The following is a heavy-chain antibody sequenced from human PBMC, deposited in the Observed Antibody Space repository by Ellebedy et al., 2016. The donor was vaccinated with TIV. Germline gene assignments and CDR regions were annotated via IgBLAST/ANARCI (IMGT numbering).Heavy chain of an antibody. CDR1: GFTFSIYS. Sequence: GESLKISCAASGFTFSIYSMNWVRQAPGKGLEWVSSISSSGSHTYYADPVKGRFTISRDSAKNSLYLDMDSRRAEDTAVYYCARDIQNYNPKGAFDIWGQGTMVTVSS. CDR3: ARDIQNYNPKGAFDI. D-gene: IGHD1-14*01. J-gene: IGHJ3*02. V-gene: IGHV3-21*01. CDR2: ISSSGSHT.